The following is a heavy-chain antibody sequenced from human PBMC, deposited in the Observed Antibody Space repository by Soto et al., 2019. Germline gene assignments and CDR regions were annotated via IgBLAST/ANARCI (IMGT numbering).Heavy chain of an antibody. Sequence: QVQLQESGPGLVKPSGTLSLTCAVSGGSISSSNWWSWVRQPPGKGLEWIGEIYHSGSTNYNPCLKSRVTISVDKSKNKFSLKLSSETAADTAVYYCARESFTGVGATTLDYWGQGTLVTVST. D-gene: IGHD1-26*01. CDR1: GGSISSSNW. CDR3: ARESFTGVGATTLDY. CDR2: IYHSGST. V-gene: IGHV4-4*02. J-gene: IGHJ4*02.